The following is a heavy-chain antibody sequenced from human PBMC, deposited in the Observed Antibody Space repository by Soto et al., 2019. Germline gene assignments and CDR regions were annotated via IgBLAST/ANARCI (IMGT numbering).Heavy chain of an antibody. Sequence: SETLSLTCTVSGGSISSSSYYWCWIRHPPGKGLEWIGSIYYSGSTYYNPSLKSRVTISVDTSKNQFSLKLSSVTAADTAVYYCASAVDTAMVGWFDPWGQGTLVTVSS. CDR1: GGSISSSSYY. V-gene: IGHV4-39*01. D-gene: IGHD5-18*01. CDR3: ASAVDTAMVGWFDP. J-gene: IGHJ5*02. CDR2: IYYSGST.